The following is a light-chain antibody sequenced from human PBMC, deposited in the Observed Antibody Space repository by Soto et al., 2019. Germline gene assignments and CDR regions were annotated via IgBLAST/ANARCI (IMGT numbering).Light chain of an antibody. CDR3: QHYGSLVLT. CDR1: QSVSSTY. CDR2: GAS. J-gene: IGKJ4*01. Sequence: EIVLTQSPGTLSLSPGERATLSCRASQSVSSTYLAWYQQKPGQAPRLLIYGASSRATGIPDRFSGSGSGTDFTLTISRLEAEEFAVYYCQHYGSLVLTFGGGTKVEIK. V-gene: IGKV3-20*01.